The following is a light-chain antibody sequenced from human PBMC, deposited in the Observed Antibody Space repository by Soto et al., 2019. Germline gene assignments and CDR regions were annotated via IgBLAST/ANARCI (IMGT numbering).Light chain of an antibody. V-gene: IGLV1-44*01. CDR1: SSNSGSNN. Sequence: QSVLTQPPSASGTPGQRVTMSCSGSSSNSGSNNVKWYQQVPGTAPKLLIYSNNQRPSGVPDRFSGSKSGTSASLAISGLQSEDEADYYCATWDDSLNGYVFGTGTKVTVL. J-gene: IGLJ1*01. CDR2: SNN. CDR3: ATWDDSLNGYV.